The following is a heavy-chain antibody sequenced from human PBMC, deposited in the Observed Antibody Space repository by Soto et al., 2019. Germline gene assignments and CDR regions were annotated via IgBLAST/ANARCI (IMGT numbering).Heavy chain of an antibody. V-gene: IGHV4-59*08. D-gene: IGHD5-18*01. CDR3: ASLYGYESDYYYYMDV. CDR1: GGSISSYY. CDR2: IYYSGST. Sequence: SETLSLTCTVSGGSISSYYWSWIRQPPGKGLEWIGYIYYSGSTNYNPSLKSRVTISVDTSKNQFSLKLSSVTAADTAVYYCASLYGYESDYYYYMDVWGKGTTVTVSS. J-gene: IGHJ6*03.